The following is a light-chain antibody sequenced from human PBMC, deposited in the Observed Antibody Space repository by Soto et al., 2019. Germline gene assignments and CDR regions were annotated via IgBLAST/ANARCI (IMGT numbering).Light chain of an antibody. CDR1: QSVSSNS. Sequence: EIVLTQSPATLSLSPGERATLSCRASQSVSSNSLAWYQQKPGQAPRLLIYGASSRATGVPDRFGASGSGTDFTLTISRLEPEDFAVYFCHQYGSSPQAFGGGTKVDIK. V-gene: IGKV3-20*01. J-gene: IGKJ4*01. CDR3: HQYGSSPQA. CDR2: GAS.